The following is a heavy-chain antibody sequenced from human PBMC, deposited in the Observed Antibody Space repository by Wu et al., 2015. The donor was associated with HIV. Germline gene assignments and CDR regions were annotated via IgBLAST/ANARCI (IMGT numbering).Heavy chain of an antibody. Sequence: QVQLVQSGGDVKKSGASVKVSCKASGYTFITHAITWVRQAPGQRPEWMGWITTHNGYTNYAQKLQGRVTMTTDTSTSTAYMELRSLRSDDTAVYYCVRDQQWPTEYYHYYGMDVWGQGP. CDR2: ITTHNGYT. J-gene: IGHJ6*02. CDR3: VRDQQWPTEYYHYYGMDV. V-gene: IGHV1-18*01. D-gene: IGHD6-19*01. CDR1: GYTFITHA.